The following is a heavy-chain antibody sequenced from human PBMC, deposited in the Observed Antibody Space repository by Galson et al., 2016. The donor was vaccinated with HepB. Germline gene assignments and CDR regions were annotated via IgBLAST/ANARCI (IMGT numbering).Heavy chain of an antibody. D-gene: IGHD3-16*01. J-gene: IGHJ4*02. CDR1: GFTFGDWY. CDR2: IKQDGSEK. V-gene: IGHV3-7*01. CDR3: TREGHGGFDY. Sequence: SLRLSCATSGFTFGDWYMAWIRQAPGKGLEWVANIKQDGSEKGYVDSVEGRFTISRDNAKNSLYLQMNSLRVEDTGVYYCTREGHGGFDYWGQGTLVIVSS.